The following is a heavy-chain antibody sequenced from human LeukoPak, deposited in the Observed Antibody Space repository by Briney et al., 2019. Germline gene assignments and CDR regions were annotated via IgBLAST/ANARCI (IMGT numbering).Heavy chain of an antibody. CDR2: ISWNSGSI. Sequence: PGRSLRLSCAASGFTFDDYAMHWVRQAPGKGLEWVSGISWNSGSIGYADSVKGRFTISRDNAKNSLYLQINSLRAEDTALYYCAKAYCSSTSCYRDNWFDPWGQGTLVTVSS. D-gene: IGHD2-2*01. CDR1: GFTFDDYA. V-gene: IGHV3-9*01. CDR3: AKAYCSSTSCYRDNWFDP. J-gene: IGHJ5*02.